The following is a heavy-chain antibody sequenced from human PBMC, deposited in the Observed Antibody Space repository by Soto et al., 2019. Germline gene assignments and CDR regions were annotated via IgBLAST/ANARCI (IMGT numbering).Heavy chain of an antibody. D-gene: IGHD5-12*01. J-gene: IGHJ4*02. Sequence: QITLKESGPTLVKPTQTLTLTCTFSGISLTTSGVGVGWIRQSPGKALEWLALIYWNDDKRYSPSLKSRRTITKDTSNTQLVLTITNMDPVDTATYYRAHRRGYGDYDSWSPRFDYWGQGTLVAVCS. CDR2: IYWNDDK. CDR3: AHRRGYGDYDSWSPRFDY. V-gene: IGHV2-5*01. CDR1: GISLTTSGVG.